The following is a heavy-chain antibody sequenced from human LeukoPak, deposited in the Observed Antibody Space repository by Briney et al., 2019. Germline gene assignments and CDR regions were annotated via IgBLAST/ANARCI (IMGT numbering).Heavy chain of an antibody. CDR2: ISSSGSTI. V-gene: IGHV3-48*04. J-gene: IGHJ4*02. Sequence: GGSLRLSCAASGFTFSSYAMSWVRQAPGKGLEWVSYISSSGSTIYYADSVKGRFTISRDNAKNSLYLQMNSLRAEDTAVYYCARDTSTRGLFDYWGQGTLVTVSS. CDR3: ARDTSTRGLFDY. D-gene: IGHD3-10*01. CDR1: GFTFSSYA.